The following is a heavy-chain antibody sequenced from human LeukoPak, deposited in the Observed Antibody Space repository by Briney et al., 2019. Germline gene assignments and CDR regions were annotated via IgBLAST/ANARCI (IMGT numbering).Heavy chain of an antibody. CDR1: GDSISSTDCY. CDR3: ARAGYCDSTTCPDAFDI. J-gene: IGHJ3*02. CDR2: IYYSGST. D-gene: IGHD2-2*01. V-gene: IGHV4-30-4*08. Sequence: PSQTLSLTCTVSGDSISSTDCYWTWIRQPPGKGLEFVGFIYYSGSTKYNPSLKSRVTISAATSKTQFSLRLSYATAADTAVYYCARAGYCDSTTCPDAFDIWGQGTKVTVSS.